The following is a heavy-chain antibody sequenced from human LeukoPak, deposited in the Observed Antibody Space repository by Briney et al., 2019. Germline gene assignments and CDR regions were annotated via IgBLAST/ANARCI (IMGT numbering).Heavy chain of an antibody. CDR3: ARHVSVAVTNFFDY. Sequence: GGSLRLSCAASGFTFSSYAMSWVRQAPGKGLEWVSAISGSGGSTYYADSVKGRFTISRDNAKNSLYLQMNSLRAEDTAVYYCARHVSVAVTNFFDYWGQGTLVTVSS. CDR1: GFTFSSYA. D-gene: IGHD6-19*01. V-gene: IGHV3-23*01. CDR2: ISGSGGST. J-gene: IGHJ4*02.